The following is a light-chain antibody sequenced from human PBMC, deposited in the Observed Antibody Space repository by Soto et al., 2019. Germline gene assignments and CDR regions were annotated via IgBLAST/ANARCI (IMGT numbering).Light chain of an antibody. J-gene: IGLJ1*01. CDR3: SSYAGSISYV. CDR1: SSDVGGYNY. V-gene: IGLV2-8*01. Sequence: QSALTHPPSASGSPGQSVTISCTGTSSDVGGYNYVSWYQQHPGKAPKLMIYEVSKRPSGVPDRFSGSKSGNTASLTVSGLQAEDEADYYCSSYAGSISYVFGTGTKVTVL. CDR2: EVS.